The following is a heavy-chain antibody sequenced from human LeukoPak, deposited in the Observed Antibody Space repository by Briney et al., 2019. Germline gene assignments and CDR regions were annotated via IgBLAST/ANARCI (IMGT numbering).Heavy chain of an antibody. Sequence: SVKVSCKASGGTFSSYAISWVRQAPGQGLEWMGGIIPIFGTANYAQKFQGRVTITTHESTSTAYMELSSLRSEDTAVYYCARGVTTRYYFDYWGQGTLVTVSS. D-gene: IGHD4-17*01. CDR3: ARGVTTRYYFDY. CDR1: GGTFSSYA. J-gene: IGHJ4*02. V-gene: IGHV1-69*05. CDR2: IIPIFGTA.